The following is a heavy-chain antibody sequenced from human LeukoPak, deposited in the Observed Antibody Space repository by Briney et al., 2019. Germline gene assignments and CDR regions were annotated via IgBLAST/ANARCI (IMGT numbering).Heavy chain of an antibody. Sequence: SVKVSCKASGGTFSSYAISWVRQAPGQGLEWMGGIIPIFGTANYAQKFQGRVTITADESTSTAYMELSSLRSEDTAVYYCARDVTMVRGISFYYYGMDVWGKGTTVAVSS. V-gene: IGHV1-69*01. CDR1: GGTFSSYA. CDR3: ARDVTMVRGISFYYYGMDV. J-gene: IGHJ6*04. D-gene: IGHD3-10*01. CDR2: IIPIFGTA.